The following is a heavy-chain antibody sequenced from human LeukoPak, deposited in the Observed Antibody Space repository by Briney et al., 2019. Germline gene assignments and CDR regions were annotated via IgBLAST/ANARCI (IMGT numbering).Heavy chain of an antibody. CDR1: GFTFSSYA. CDR2: ISGSGGST. V-gene: IGHV3-23*01. Sequence: GGSLRLSCAASGFTFSSYAMSWVRQAPGKGLEWVSAISGSGGSTYYADSVKGRFTISRDNSKNTLYLQMNSLRAEDTAVYYCAKVGVVVPAANYYFDYWGQGTLVTVSS. CDR3: AKVGVVVPAANYYFDY. J-gene: IGHJ4*02. D-gene: IGHD2-2*01.